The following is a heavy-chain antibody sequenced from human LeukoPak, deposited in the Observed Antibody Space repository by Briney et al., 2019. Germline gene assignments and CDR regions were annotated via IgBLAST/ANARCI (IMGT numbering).Heavy chain of an antibody. D-gene: IGHD3/OR15-3a*01. CDR2: IIPIFGTA. Sequence: GASVKVSCKASGGTFSSYAISWVRQAPGQGLEWMGGIIPIFGTANYAQKFQGRVTITADEFTSTAYMELSSLRSEDTAVYYCARLLDYYFDYWGQGTLVTVSS. V-gene: IGHV1-69*13. CDR3: ARLLDYYFDY. CDR1: GGTFSSYA. J-gene: IGHJ4*02.